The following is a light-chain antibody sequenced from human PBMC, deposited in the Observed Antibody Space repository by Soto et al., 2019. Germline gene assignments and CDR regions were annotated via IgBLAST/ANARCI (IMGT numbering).Light chain of an antibody. CDR3: QQSYSTPV. CDR2: KAS. J-gene: IGKJ5*01. Sequence: DIQMTQSPSTLSGSVLDIVTITFLASQTISSWLAWYQQKPGKAPKLLIYKASTLKSGVPSRFSGSGSGTDFTLTISSLQTEDFATYYCQQSYSTPVFGQGTRLEIK. CDR1: QTISSW. V-gene: IGKV1-5*03.